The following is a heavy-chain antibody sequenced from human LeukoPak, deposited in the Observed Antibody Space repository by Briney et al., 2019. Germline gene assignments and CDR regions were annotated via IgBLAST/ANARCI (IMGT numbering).Heavy chain of an antibody. V-gene: IGHV3-48*03. Sequence: GGSLRLSCAASGFTFSSYEMNWVRQAPGKGLEWVSYISSSGSTIYYADSVKGRFTISRDNSKNTLYLQMNSLRAEDTAVYYCAKDRLGRSGGYYWDYWGQGTLVTVSS. D-gene: IGHD3-22*01. CDR1: GFTFSSYE. CDR3: AKDRLGRSGGYYWDY. CDR2: ISSSGSTI. J-gene: IGHJ4*02.